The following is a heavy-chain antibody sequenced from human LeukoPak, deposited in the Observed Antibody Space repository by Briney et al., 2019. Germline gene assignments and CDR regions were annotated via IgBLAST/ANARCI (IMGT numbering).Heavy chain of an antibody. D-gene: IGHD6-25*01. CDR3: AREGGFYRPLDY. CDR1: GGSVSSTNW. CDR2: VHLDGRT. Sequence: SETLSLTCGVSGGSVSSTNWWTWIRQPPGKGLEWIGEVHLDGRTNFNPSLKSRPTMSVDLSENHVSLKLTSVTAADTAVYYCAREGGFYRPLDYSGQGTLVTVSS. J-gene: IGHJ4*02. V-gene: IGHV4-4*02.